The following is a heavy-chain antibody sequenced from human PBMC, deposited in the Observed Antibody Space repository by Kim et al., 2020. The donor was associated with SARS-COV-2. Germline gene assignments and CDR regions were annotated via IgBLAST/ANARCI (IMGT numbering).Heavy chain of an antibody. CDR3: AKDGHYYGSGSYYNWFDP. D-gene: IGHD3-10*01. V-gene: IGHV3-9*01. J-gene: IGHJ5*02. CDR1: GFTFDDYA. CDR2: ISWNSGSI. Sequence: GGSLRLSCAASGFTFDDYAMHWVRQAPGKGLEWVSGISWNSGSIGYADSVKGRFTISRDNAKNYLYLQMNSLRAEDTALYYCAKDGHYYGSGSYYNWFDPWGQGTLVTVSS.